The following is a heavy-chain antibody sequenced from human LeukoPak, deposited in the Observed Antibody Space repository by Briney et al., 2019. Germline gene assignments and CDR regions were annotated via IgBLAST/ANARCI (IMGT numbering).Heavy chain of an antibody. CDR3: ARGGGESSSGYYFDY. Sequence: PSETLSLTCTVSGGSIRTSYWAWIRQPAGRGVECIGLISGTGSANYNASLESRVTISLVTSKNQFSLKMRSVTAADTAMYYCARGGGESSSGYYFDYWGQGTLVTVSS. J-gene: IGHJ4*02. D-gene: IGHD3-9*01. CDR2: ISGTGSA. V-gene: IGHV4-59*01. CDR1: GGSIRTSY.